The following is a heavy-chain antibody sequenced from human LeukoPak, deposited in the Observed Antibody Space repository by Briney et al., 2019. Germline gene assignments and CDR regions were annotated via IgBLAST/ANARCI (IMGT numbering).Heavy chain of an antibody. CDR2: IHSGDNT. Sequence: VGSLRLSSAASGITVTNDYMSWVRQAPGKGLEWVSVIHSGDNTYYEDSVKGRFTISRDNSKNMVYLQMNSLRAEDTAVYYCARGAIIAARPLDYWGQGTLVTVSS. D-gene: IGHD6-6*01. CDR1: GITVTNDY. V-gene: IGHV3-53*01. J-gene: IGHJ4*02. CDR3: ARGAIIAARPLDY.